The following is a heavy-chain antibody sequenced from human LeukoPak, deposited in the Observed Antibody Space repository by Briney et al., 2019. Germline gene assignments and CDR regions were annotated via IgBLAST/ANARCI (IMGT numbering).Heavy chain of an antibody. CDR3: ARPGYSSGYGMDV. J-gene: IGHJ6*02. CDR1: GFTFSSYS. CDR2: ISSSSSYI. V-gene: IGHV3-21*01. Sequence: GGSLRLSCAASGFTFSSYSMNWVRRAPGKGLEWVSSISSSSSYIYYADSVKGRFTISRDNAKNSLYLQMNSLRAEDTAVYYCARPGYSSGYGMDVWGQGTTVTVSS. D-gene: IGHD6-19*01.